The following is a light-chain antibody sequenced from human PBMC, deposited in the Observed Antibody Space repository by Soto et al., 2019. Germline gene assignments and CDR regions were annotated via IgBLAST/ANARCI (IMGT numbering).Light chain of an antibody. CDR3: QQYSSSIT. CDR1: QSVSDY. CDR2: AAS. Sequence: EIVLTQSPATLSLSPGERATLSCRASQSVSDYLAWYQQKPGQAPRLLIYAASNRATGVPARFSGSGSGTEFTLTISRLQSEDFAVYYCQQYSSSITFGQGTKVEIK. J-gene: IGKJ1*01. V-gene: IGKV3-15*01.